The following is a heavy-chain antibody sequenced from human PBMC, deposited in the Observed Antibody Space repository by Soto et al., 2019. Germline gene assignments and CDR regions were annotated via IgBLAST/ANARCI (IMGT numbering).Heavy chain of an antibody. Sequence: QVQLVESGGGVVQPGRSQRLSCAASGFTFSMYGMHWVRQAPGKGLEGMATVYYDGHNKYYADSVRGRFTISRDNSKNMVYLQMNSLRAEDTAVYYCARDPPSTLGSFDIWGRGTMVTVSS. J-gene: IGHJ3*02. V-gene: IGHV3-33*01. CDR1: GFTFSMYG. D-gene: IGHD2-2*01. CDR2: VYYDGHNK. CDR3: ARDPPSTLGSFDI.